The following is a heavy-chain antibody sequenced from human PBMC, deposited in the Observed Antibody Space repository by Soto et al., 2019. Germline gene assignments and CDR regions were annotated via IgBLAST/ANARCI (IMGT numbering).Heavy chain of an antibody. CDR3: VKRLRAEVAGDY. CDR1: GFTFSSYG. V-gene: IGHV3-30*18. Sequence: QVQLVESGGGVVQPGRSLRLCCAASGFTFSSYGMHWVRQVPGKGLEWVAVISYDGSKKYYADSVKGRFTISRDNSKNTLYLQMNSLRTEDTAVYYCVKRLRAEVAGDYWGQGTLVTVSS. CDR2: ISYDGSKK. D-gene: IGHD5-12*01. J-gene: IGHJ4*02.